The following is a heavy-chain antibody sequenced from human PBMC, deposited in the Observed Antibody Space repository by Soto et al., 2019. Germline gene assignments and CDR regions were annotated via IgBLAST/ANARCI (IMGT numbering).Heavy chain of an antibody. CDR2: ISGSGGST. CDR3: ARDESSSMYYIAY. CDR1: GFTFSSRS. Sequence: GGSLRLSCAASGFTFSSRSMSWVRQPPGKGLKWVSGISGSGGSTYYADSVKGRFTISRDNSKNTLFLQMNSLRVEDTAVYYCARDESSSMYYIAYWDQGTVVTVSS. V-gene: IGHV3-23*01. J-gene: IGHJ4*02. D-gene: IGHD6-13*01.